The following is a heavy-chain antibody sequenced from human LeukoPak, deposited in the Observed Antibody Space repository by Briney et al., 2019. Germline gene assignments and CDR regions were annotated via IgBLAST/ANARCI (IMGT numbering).Heavy chain of an antibody. D-gene: IGHD3-22*01. Sequence: SVKLSCKASGGTFSSYAISWVRQAPGQGLEWMGGIIPIFGTANYAQKFQGRVTITTDESTSTAYMELSSLRSEDTAVYYCASPERSSGYYYEYWGQGTLVTVSS. J-gene: IGHJ4*02. V-gene: IGHV1-69*05. CDR2: IIPIFGTA. CDR3: ASPERSSGYYYEY. CDR1: GGTFSSYA.